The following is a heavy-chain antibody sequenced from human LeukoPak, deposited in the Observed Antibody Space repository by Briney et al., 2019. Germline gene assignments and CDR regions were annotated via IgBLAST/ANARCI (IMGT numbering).Heavy chain of an antibody. CDR1: GYTFTSYG. J-gene: IGHJ5*02. CDR3: ANTRRGYCSGGSCSWFDP. CDR2: ISAYNGNT. D-gene: IGHD2-15*01. Sequence: ASVKVSCKASGYTFTSYGISWVRQAPGQGLEWMGWISAYNGNTNYAQKLQGRVTMTTDTSTSTAYMELRSLRSDDTAVYYCANTRRGYCSGGSCSWFDPWGQGTLVTVSS. V-gene: IGHV1-18*01.